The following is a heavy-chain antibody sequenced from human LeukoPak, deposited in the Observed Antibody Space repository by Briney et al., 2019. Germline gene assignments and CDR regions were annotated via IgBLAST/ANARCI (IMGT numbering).Heavy chain of an antibody. V-gene: IGHV4-59*08. D-gene: IGHD1-26*01. CDR3: ATGVGSYAYY. CDR2: INYSGST. CDR1: GGSISSYY. Sequence: PSETLSLTCTVSGGSISSYYWSWIRQPPGKGLEWIGYINYSGSTNYNPSLKSRVTISVDTSKNQFSLKLSSVTAADTAVYFCATGVGSYAYYWGQGTLVTVSS. J-gene: IGHJ4*02.